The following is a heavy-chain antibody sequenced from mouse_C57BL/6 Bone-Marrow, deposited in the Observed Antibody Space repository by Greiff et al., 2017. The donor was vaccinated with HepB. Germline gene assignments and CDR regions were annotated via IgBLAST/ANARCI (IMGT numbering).Heavy chain of an antibody. V-gene: IGHV1-80*01. J-gene: IGHJ2*01. CDR3: ARGVY. CDR2: IYPGDGDT. Sequence: VQLQQPGAELVRPGTSVKLSCKASGYTFTSYWMHWVKQRPGQGLEWIGQIYPGDGDTNYNGKFKGKATLTADKSSSTAYMQLSSLTSEDSAVYFCARGVYWGQGTTLTVSS. CDR1: GYTFTSYW.